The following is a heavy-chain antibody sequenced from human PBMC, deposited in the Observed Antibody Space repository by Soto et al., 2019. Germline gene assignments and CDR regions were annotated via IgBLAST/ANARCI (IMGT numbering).Heavy chain of an antibody. CDR3: ASSELLLPFDY. Sequence: PGGSLRLSCAASGFTFSSYEMNWVRQAPGKGLEWVSYISSSGNTIYYADSVKGRFTISRDNAKNSLYLQMNSLRAEDTAVYYCASSELLLPFDYWGQGTLVTVSS. CDR1: GFTFSSYE. CDR2: ISSSGNTI. J-gene: IGHJ4*02. D-gene: IGHD2-15*01. V-gene: IGHV3-48*03.